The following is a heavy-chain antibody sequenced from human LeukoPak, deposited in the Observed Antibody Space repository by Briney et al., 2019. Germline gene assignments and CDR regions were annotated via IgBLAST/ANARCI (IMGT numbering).Heavy chain of an antibody. J-gene: IGHJ4*02. CDR1: GYTSNDYY. V-gene: IGHV1-2*02. Sequence: ASVKVSCKASGYTSNDYYIHWARQAPGLGLEWMGWVNPKTGRTKYAQKLQARVTMTSDTSIVTAYMELSSLTSDDTATYYCARGILQQQLVANWGQGTLVTVSS. CDR2: VNPKTGRT. CDR3: ARGILQQQLVAN. D-gene: IGHD6-13*01.